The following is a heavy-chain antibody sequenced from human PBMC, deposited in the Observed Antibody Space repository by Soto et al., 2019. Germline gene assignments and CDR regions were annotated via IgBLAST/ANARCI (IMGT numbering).Heavy chain of an antibody. CDR1: GYTFTSYG. D-gene: IGHD5-18*01. V-gene: IGHV1-18*01. Sequence: GASVKVSCKASGYTFTSYGISWVRQAPGQGLEWMGWISTYNGNTNYAQKVRGRVTMTTDTSTSTAYMELRSLRSDDTAVYYCARDSYPNTAMVHWGQGTLVTVSS. J-gene: IGHJ4*02. CDR3: ARDSYPNTAMVH. CDR2: ISTYNGNT.